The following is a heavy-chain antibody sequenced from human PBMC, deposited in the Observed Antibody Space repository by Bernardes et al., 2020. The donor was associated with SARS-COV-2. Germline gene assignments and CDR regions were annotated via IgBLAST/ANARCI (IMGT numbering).Heavy chain of an antibody. CDR2: IYYSGST. Sequence: SETLFLTCTVSGGSISSGDYYWTWIPQPPGKGLEGIGYIYYSGSTYYNSSLKIRVTISVDTSKNQFSLKLSSLSAADKAVYYCAREGVMVIRGSYREYGMDVWGQGTTVTGSS. D-gene: IGHD3-16*02. V-gene: IGHV4-30-4*01. CDR1: GGSISSGDYY. CDR3: AREGVMVIRGSYREYGMDV. J-gene: IGHJ6*02.